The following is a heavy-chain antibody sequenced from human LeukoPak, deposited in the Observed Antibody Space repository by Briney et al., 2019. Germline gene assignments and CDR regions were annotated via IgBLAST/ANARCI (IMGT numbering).Heavy chain of an antibody. D-gene: IGHD3-22*01. CDR3: ARSSGYYSYANDY. CDR2: IYYSGST. CDR1: GGSISSYY. J-gene: IGHJ4*02. Sequence: SETLSLTCTVSGGSISSYYWSWIRQPPGKGLEWIGYIYYSGSTNYNPSHKSRVTISVDTSKNQFSLKLSSVTAADTAVYYCARSSGYYSYANDYWGQGTLVTVSS. V-gene: IGHV4-59*01.